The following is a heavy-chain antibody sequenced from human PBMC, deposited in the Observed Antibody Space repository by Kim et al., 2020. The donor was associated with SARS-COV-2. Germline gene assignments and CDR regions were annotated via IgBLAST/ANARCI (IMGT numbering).Heavy chain of an antibody. D-gene: IGHD3-10*01. J-gene: IGHJ4*02. CDR2: IYYGGST. Sequence: SETLSLTCTASGASIRSPTYTWNWIRLHPGKGLEWIAYIYYGGSTHYNPSLESRVTISIDTSNNQFSLKLTSVTAADTAVYFCASGYKRLFWFGTTLAPNYFDSWGQGNRVTVSS. V-gene: IGHV4-31*03. CDR1: GASIRSPTYT. CDR3: ASGYKRLFWFGTTLAPNYFDS.